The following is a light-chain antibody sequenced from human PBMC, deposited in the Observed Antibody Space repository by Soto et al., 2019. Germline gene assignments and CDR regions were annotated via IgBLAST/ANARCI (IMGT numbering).Light chain of an antibody. CDR2: AAS. V-gene: IGKV1-8*01. Sequence: AIRMTQSPSSLSASTGDRVTITCRASQGISSYLAWYQQKPGKAPTLLIYAASTLQSGVPSRFSGSGSGTDFTLTISCLQSEDFATYYCQQYYSYPPPFGPGTKLEIK. CDR1: QGISSY. CDR3: QQYYSYPPP. J-gene: IGKJ2*01.